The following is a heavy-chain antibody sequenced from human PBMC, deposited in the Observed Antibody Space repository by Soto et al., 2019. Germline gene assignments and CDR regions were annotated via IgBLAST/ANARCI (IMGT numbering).Heavy chain of an antibody. V-gene: IGHV4-4*02. CDR1: GGSISSSNW. D-gene: IGHD4-17*01. Sequence: QVQLQESGPGLVKPSGTLSLTCAVSGGSISSSNWWSWVRQLPGKGLEWIGEIFHSGSTNYNPSLKSRVTISVNRSKNTFSLKLSSVTAANTAVYYCASGTTGYYGMDVWGQGTTVTVSS. CDR3: ASGTTGYYGMDV. CDR2: IFHSGST. J-gene: IGHJ6*02.